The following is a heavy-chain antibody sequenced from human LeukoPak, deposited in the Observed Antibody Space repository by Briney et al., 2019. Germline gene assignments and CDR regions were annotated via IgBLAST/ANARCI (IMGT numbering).Heavy chain of an antibody. CDR2: IYHSGST. Sequence: SQTLSLTCAVSGGSISSGGYSWSWIRQPPGKGLEWIGYIYHSGSTYYNPSLKSRVTISVDRSKNQFSLKLSSVTAADTAVYYCASHYYDSSGSAFDIGGQGTMVTVSS. V-gene: IGHV4-30-2*01. CDR1: GGSISSGGYS. J-gene: IGHJ3*02. D-gene: IGHD3-22*01. CDR3: ASHYYDSSGSAFDI.